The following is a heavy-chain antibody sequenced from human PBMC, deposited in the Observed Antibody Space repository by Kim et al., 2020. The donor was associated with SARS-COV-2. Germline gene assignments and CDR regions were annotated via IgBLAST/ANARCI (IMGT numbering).Heavy chain of an antibody. D-gene: IGHD4-17*01. CDR2: IYYSGST. CDR1: GGSVSSGSYY. CDR3: AEGFFSDGDGYWYFDL. V-gene: IGHV4-61*01. J-gene: IGHJ2*01. Sequence: SETLSLTCTVSGGSVSSGSYYWSWIRQPPGKGLEWIGYIYYSGSTNYNPSLKSRVTISVDTSKNQFSLKLSSVTAADTAVYYCAEGFFSDGDGYWYFDLWGRGTLVTVSS.